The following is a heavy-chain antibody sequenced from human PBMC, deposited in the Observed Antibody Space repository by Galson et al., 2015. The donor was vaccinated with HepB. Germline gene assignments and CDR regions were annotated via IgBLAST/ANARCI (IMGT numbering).Heavy chain of an antibody. Sequence: LSLTCGVYGESLSGFFWSWIRQPPGKDLEWIGQIFHTGRTTYNPSLNSRVTMSVDTSKNQVSLTLNSVTAADTALYYCARVHPLAFGELSVPYWFDPWGQGTLVTVSS. D-gene: IGHD3-10*01. J-gene: IGHJ5*02. V-gene: IGHV4-34*12. CDR1: GESLSGFF. CDR3: ARVHPLAFGELSVPYWFDP. CDR2: IFHTGRT.